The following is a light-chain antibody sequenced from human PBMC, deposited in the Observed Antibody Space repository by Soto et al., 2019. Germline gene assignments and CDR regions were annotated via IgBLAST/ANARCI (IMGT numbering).Light chain of an antibody. CDR2: DAS. CDR1: QSIRSW. CDR3: QQYNSYPVT. Sequence: DIQMTQSPSTLSASVGDRVTITCRASQSIRSWLAWYQQKPGKAPKLLIYDASSLESGVPSRFSCSGAGTEFTLTIISLQPDDFATYYCQQYNSYPVTFGQGTKVEIK. V-gene: IGKV1-5*01. J-gene: IGKJ1*01.